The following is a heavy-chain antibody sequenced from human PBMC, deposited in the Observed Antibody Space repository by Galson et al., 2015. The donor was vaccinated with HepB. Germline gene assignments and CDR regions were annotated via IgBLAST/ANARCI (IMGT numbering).Heavy chain of an antibody. CDR1: GFTFSSYG. CDR3: AKDGVVVAATLNFDY. CDR2: ISYDGSNK. D-gene: IGHD2-15*01. J-gene: IGHJ4*02. V-gene: IGHV3-30*18. Sequence: SLRLSCAASGFTFSSYGMHWVRQAPGKGLEWVAVISYDGSNKYYADSVKGRFTISRDNSKNTLYLQMNSLRAEDTAVYYCAKDGVVVAATLNFDYWGQGTLVTVSS.